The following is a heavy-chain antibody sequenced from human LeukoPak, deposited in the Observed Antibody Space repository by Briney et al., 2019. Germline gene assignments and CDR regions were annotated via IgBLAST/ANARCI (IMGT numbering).Heavy chain of an antibody. CDR3: AKEYFEILTGYTDGAFNI. V-gene: IGHV3-30*04. CDR1: GFTFSSYA. J-gene: IGHJ3*02. CDR2: ISCDGGNK. D-gene: IGHD3-9*01. Sequence: GGSLRLSCAASGFTFSSYAMRWVRQAPGKGLEWVAVISCDGGNKYYADSVKGRFTISRDNSKNTLYLQMNSLRAEDTAVYYCAKEYFEILTGYTDGAFNIWGQGTMDTVSS.